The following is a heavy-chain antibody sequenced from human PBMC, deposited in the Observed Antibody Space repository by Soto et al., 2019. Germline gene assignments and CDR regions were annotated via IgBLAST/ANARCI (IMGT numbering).Heavy chain of an antibody. Sequence: ASVKVSCKASGYTFTSYGINWVRQAPGQGLEWMGWISAYNGNTNYAQKLQGRVTMTTDTSTSTAYMDLRSLRSDDTAVYYCARIGAHSSSWANDAFDIWGQGTMVTVSS. D-gene: IGHD6-13*01. J-gene: IGHJ3*02. V-gene: IGHV1-18*01. CDR1: GYTFTSYG. CDR3: ARIGAHSSSWANDAFDI. CDR2: ISAYNGNT.